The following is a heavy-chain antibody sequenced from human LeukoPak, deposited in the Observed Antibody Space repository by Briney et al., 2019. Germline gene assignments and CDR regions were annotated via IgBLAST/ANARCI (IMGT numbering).Heavy chain of an antibody. J-gene: IGHJ4*02. CDR3: ARVYISYGPGRKPLGY. CDR1: GYTLTELS. CDR2: FDPEDGET. Sequence: ASVKVSCKVSGYTLTELSMHWVRQAPGKGLEWMGGFDPEDGETIYAQKLQGRVTMTTDTSTSTAYMELRSLRSDDTAVYYCARVYISYGPGRKPLGYWGQGTLVTVSS. V-gene: IGHV1-24*01. D-gene: IGHD3-10*01.